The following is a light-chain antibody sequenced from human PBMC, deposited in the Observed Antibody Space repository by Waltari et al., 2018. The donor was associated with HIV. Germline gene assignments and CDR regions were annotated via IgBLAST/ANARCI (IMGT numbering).Light chain of an antibody. Sequence: QSALTQPASVSGSPGQSITISCTGTSSDVGSYNLFSWYQQHPGNTPKLMIYEVNKRPSGVSKRFSGFKSVNTASLTISGLQTEDESDYYCCSYAGSREVFGGGTKLTVL. V-gene: IGLV2-23*02. CDR3: CSYAGSREV. CDR2: EVN. CDR1: SSDVGSYNL. J-gene: IGLJ2*01.